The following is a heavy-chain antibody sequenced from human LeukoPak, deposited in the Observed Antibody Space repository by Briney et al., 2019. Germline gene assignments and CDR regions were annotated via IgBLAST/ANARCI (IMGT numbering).Heavy chain of an antibody. V-gene: IGHV4-59*01. J-gene: IGHJ6*02. Sequence: PSETLSLTCTVSGGSISSYYWSWTRQPPGKGLEWIGYIYYCGSTNYNPSLKSRVTISVDTSKNQFSPKLSSVTAADTAVYYCARAIPAAAINIFYYYYYGMDVWGQGTTVTVSS. CDR1: GGSISSYY. CDR3: ARAIPAAAINIFYYYYYGMDV. D-gene: IGHD2-2*01. CDR2: IYYCGST.